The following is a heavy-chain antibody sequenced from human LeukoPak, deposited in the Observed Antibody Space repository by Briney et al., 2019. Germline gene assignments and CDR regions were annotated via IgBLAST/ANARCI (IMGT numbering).Heavy chain of an antibody. CDR1: GGTFSSYA. Sequence: SVKVSCKASGGTFSSYAISWVRQAPGQGLEWMGGIIPIFGTANYAQKFQGRVTITTDESTSTAYTELSSLRSEDTAVYYCATATAGHEDAFDIWGQGTMVTVSS. D-gene: IGHD6-13*01. CDR2: IIPIFGTA. V-gene: IGHV1-69*05. CDR3: ATATAGHEDAFDI. J-gene: IGHJ3*02.